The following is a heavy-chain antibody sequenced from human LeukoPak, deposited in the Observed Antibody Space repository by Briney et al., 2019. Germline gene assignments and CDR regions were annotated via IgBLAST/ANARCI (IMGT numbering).Heavy chain of an antibody. CDR3: ARHVYSSSWYGLNWFDP. Sequence: SETLSLTCTVSGGSISSYYWSWIRQPPGKGLEWIGYIYYSGSTNYNPSLKSRVTISVDTSKNQFSLKLSSVTAADTAVYYCARHVYSSSWYGLNWFDPWGQGTLVTVSS. V-gene: IGHV4-59*08. CDR2: IYYSGST. CDR1: GGSISSYY. D-gene: IGHD6-13*01. J-gene: IGHJ5*02.